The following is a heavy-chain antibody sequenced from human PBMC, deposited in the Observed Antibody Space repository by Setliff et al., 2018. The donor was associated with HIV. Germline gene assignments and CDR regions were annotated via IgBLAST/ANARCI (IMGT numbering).Heavy chain of an antibody. Sequence: SETLSLTCAVSGYSINSGYYWGWIRQPPGKGLEWIGSIYHSGRTFYNPSLQSRVTISLDTSKNQFSLNLSSVTAADTALYYCARDGPPAFHFDSWGQGSLVTVSS. CDR1: GYSINSGYY. V-gene: IGHV4-38-2*02. CDR3: ARDGPPAFHFDS. D-gene: IGHD6-25*01. J-gene: IGHJ4*02. CDR2: IYHSGRT.